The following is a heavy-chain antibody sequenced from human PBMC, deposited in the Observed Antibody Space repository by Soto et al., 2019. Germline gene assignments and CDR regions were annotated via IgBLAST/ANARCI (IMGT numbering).Heavy chain of an antibody. V-gene: IGHV3-30-3*01. Sequence: GGSLRLSCAASGFTFSSYAMHWVRQAPGKGLEWVAVISYDGSNKYYADSVKGRFTISRDNSKNTLYLQMNSLRAEDTAVYYCARDGQRKQQLVYNYFDYWGQGTLVTVSS. D-gene: IGHD6-13*01. CDR2: ISYDGSNK. CDR3: ARDGQRKQQLVYNYFDY. J-gene: IGHJ4*02. CDR1: GFTFSSYA.